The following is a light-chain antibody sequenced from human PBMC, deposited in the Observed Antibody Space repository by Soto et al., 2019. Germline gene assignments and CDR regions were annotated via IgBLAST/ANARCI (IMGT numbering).Light chain of an antibody. V-gene: IGKV3-11*01. CDR3: HQRSSWPRGS. J-gene: IGKJ1*01. CDR2: DAS. Sequence: EVVLTQSPATLSLSPGESATLSCRASQSVSSYLAWYQQKPGQGPRLLIYDASNRATGVSARFSGSGSGTDFTFTISSLETEDFAVYYCHQRSSWPRGSFGQGTKVEIK. CDR1: QSVSSY.